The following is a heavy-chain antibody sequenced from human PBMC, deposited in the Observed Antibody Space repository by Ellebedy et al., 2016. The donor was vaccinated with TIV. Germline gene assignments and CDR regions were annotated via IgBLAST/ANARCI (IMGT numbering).Heavy chain of an antibody. CDR3: ARDSQSAWFGRPRHYFDH. V-gene: IGHV4-59*01. J-gene: IGHJ4*02. CDR1: GDSISTYY. CDR2: IYHTGST. D-gene: IGHD3-10*01. Sequence: MPSETLSLTCTVSGDSISTYYWSWIRQPPGKGLERIGYIYHTGSTPYNPSLSSRVTISVDVSTNHFSLRLTSVTAADTAVYYCARDSQSAWFGRPRHYFDHWGQGALVTVSP.